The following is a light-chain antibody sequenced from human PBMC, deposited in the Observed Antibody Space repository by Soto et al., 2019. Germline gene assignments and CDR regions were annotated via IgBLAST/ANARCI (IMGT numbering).Light chain of an antibody. V-gene: IGLV2-8*01. CDR1: SSDVGASHY. CDR2: DVI. Sequence: QSALTQPPSASGSPGQSVTISCTGTSSDVGASHYVSWYQHHPGRAPKLMIYDVIKRPSGVPDRCSGSKSGNTASLTVSGLQAEDAADYYCTSYGGSDNYVVFGGGTQLAVL. J-gene: IGLJ7*01. CDR3: TSYGGSDNYVV.